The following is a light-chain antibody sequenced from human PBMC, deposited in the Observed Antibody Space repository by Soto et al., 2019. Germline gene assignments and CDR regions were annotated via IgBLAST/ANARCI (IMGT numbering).Light chain of an antibody. CDR3: QHYADSPPVFT. J-gene: IGKJ3*01. CDR1: RFVSNYY. CDR2: AAS. Sequence: DIVLTQSPGTLSLSPGDRATLSCRTSRFVSNYYVAWYQQRPGQAPRLLIYAASSRATDIPDRFSGSGSGTDFNLTISRLEPEDFAVYYCQHYADSPPVFTFGPGTKVEI. V-gene: IGKV3-20*01.